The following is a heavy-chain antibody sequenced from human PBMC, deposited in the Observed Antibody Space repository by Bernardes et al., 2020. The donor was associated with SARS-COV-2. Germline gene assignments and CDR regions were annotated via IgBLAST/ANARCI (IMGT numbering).Heavy chain of an antibody. CDR1: GGSIRPNY. J-gene: IGHJ6*03. V-gene: IGHV4-4*07. CDR3: ARDSPLRYARGYGHYYYYMDV. D-gene: IGHD5-18*01. CDR2: IHYAGTI. Sequence: SETLSLTCSVSGGSIRPNYWTWIRQPAGKGLEWIGRIHYAGTINYNPSLQSRVTLSVDSSKNQISLKLTSVTVADTAVYFCARDSPLRYARGYGHYYYYMDVWGKGTTVTVSS.